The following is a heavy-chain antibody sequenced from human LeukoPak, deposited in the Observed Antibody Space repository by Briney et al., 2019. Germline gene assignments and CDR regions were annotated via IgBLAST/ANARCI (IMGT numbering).Heavy chain of an antibody. V-gene: IGHV4-30-4*08. J-gene: IGHJ2*01. CDR2: IHYSGST. CDR3: ARVGAWAGVVGTTPYWYFDL. CDR1: GGSISSGDYY. D-gene: IGHD1-26*01. Sequence: SQTLSLTCTVSGGSISSGDYYWSWIRQPPGKGLEWIGYIHYSGSTYSNPSLKSRIAISVDTSKNQFSLKLSSVTAADTAVYYCARVGAWAGVVGTTPYWYFDLWGRGTLVTVSS.